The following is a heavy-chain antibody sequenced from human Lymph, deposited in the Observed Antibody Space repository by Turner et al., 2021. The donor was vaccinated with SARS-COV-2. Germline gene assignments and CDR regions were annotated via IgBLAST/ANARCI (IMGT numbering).Heavy chain of an antibody. CDR3: ARREWGGSLGHIDY. CDR2: IYPGDSDT. J-gene: IGHJ4*02. CDR1: GYSFTTYW. Sequence: EVQLVQSGAEVQKPGGSLMIPGRPSGYSFTTYWIGWVRQMPGKGLEWMGIIYPGDSDTRYSPSFQGQVTISADKSISTAYLQWSSLKASDTAMYYCARREWGGSLGHIDYWGQGTLVTVSS. D-gene: IGHD3-3*01. V-gene: IGHV5-51*01.